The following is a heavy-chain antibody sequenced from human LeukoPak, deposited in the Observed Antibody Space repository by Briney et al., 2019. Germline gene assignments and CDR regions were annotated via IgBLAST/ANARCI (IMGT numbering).Heavy chain of an antibody. CDR1: GFSFTNAW. CDR2: IKRKSDGGTP. CDR3: ATDLGGYYSGSGSYWGSLDY. D-gene: IGHD3-10*01. J-gene: IGHJ4*02. Sequence: GGSLRLSCAASGFSFTNAWMSWVRQAPGKGLEWVGRIKRKSDGGTPDNAAPVKGRFTISRDDSKNTLYLQMNSLKIEDTAMYYCATDLGGYYSGSGSYWGSLDYWGQGTVVTVSS. V-gene: IGHV3-15*01.